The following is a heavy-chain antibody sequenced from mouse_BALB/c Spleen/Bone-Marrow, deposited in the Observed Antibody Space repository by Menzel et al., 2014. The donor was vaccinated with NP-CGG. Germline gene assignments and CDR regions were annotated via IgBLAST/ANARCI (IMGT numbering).Heavy chain of an antibody. J-gene: IGHJ1*01. Sequence: VQLQESGSVLVRPGASVKLSCKASGYTFTSSWMHWAKQGPGQGLEWIGEIHPNSGNTNYNEKFKGKATLTVDTSSSTAYVDLSSLTSEDSAVYYCAREKIYGNYLWYFDVWGAGPTVTVSS. D-gene: IGHD2-1*01. CDR1: GYTFTSSW. CDR2: IHPNSGNT. CDR3: AREKIYGNYLWYFDV. V-gene: IGHV1S130*01.